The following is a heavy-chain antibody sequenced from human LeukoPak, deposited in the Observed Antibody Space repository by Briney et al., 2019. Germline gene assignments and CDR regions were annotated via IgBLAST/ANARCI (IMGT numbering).Heavy chain of an antibody. CDR2: ISGSGGNT. V-gene: IGHV3-23*01. D-gene: IGHD3-16*01. CDR3: AKSPLGAHDAFDI. Sequence: GGSLRLSCAASGFTFSSYAMSWVRQAPGKGLEWVSVISGSGGNTYYADSVKGRFTISRDNSKNTLYLQMNSLRAEDTAVYYCAKSPLGAHDAFDIWGQGTMVTVSS. CDR1: GFTFSSYA. J-gene: IGHJ3*02.